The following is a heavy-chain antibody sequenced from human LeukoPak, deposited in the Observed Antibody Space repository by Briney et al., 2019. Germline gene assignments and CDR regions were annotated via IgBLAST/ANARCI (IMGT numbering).Heavy chain of an antibody. Sequence: GESLKISCKGSGYSFTSYWIGWVRQMPGKGLEWMGIIYPGDSDTRYSPSFQGQVTISADKSISTAYLQWSSLKASDTAMYYCARLAGSSWYSGYYYYYMDVWGRGTTVTVSS. CDR1: GYSFTSYW. CDR2: IYPGDSDT. J-gene: IGHJ6*03. V-gene: IGHV5-51*01. D-gene: IGHD6-13*01. CDR3: ARLAGSSWYSGYYYYYMDV.